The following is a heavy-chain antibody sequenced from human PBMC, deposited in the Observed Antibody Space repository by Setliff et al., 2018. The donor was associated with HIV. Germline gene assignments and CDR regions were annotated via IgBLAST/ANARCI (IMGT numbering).Heavy chain of an antibody. CDR2: ISPYNGNT. V-gene: IGHV1-18*01. D-gene: IGHD2-8*01. CDR3: ATKVHCTNGVCLDAFDI. Sequence: ASVKVSCKASGYSFASYDITWVRQAPGQGLEWMGWISPYNGNTNYAQKLQGRVTMTTDTSTSTAYMELRSLRSEDTAVYYCATKVHCTNGVCLDAFDIWGQGTMVTVS. J-gene: IGHJ3*02. CDR1: GYSFASYD.